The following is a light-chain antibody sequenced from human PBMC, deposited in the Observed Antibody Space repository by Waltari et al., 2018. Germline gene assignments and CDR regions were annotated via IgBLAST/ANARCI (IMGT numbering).Light chain of an antibody. CDR1: QSISSW. CDR2: KAS. Sequence: DIQMTQSPSTLSASVGDRVTLTFRASQSISSWFAWYQQKPGKAPKLLIYKASSLESGVPSRFSGSGSGTEFTLTISSLQPDDFATYYCQQYNSYSYTFGQGTKLEIK. CDR3: QQYNSYSYT. V-gene: IGKV1-5*03. J-gene: IGKJ2*01.